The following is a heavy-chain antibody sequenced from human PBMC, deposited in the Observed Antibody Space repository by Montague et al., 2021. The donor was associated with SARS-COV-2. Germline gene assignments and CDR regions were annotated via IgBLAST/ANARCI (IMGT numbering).Heavy chain of an antibody. CDR1: GGAMSSGQW. CDR3: ATNYGSGTFPGWFDP. CDR2: IYQTGYT. J-gene: IGHJ5*02. V-gene: IGHV4-4*02. Sequence: SETLSLTCDVSGGAMSSGQWWSWVRQPPGKGLEWIGEIYQTGYTNYNPSLRSRVTIPVDKSRNQFSLKMTSMTAADTAVYYCATNYGSGTFPGWFDPWGQGTLVTVTS. D-gene: IGHD3-10*01.